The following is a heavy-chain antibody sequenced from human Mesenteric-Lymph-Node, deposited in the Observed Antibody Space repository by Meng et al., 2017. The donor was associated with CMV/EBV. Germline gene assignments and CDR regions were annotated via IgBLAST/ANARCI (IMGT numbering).Heavy chain of an antibody. D-gene: IGHD6-6*01. J-gene: IGHJ3*01. CDR1: GGSVSSDSYY. CDR2: IHNSVST. Sequence: SETLSLTCTVSGGSVSSDSYYWNWIRQPPGKGLEWLGYIHNSVSTNYKPSLRSRVTISVDTSKNQLSLKLSSVTAADTAMYYCAKDPLAARQGDGFDVWGQGTMVTVSS. CDR3: AKDPLAARQGDGFDV. V-gene: IGHV4-61*01.